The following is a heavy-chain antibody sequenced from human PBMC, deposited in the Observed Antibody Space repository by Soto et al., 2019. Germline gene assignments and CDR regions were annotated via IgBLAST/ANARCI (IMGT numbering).Heavy chain of an antibody. J-gene: IGHJ5*02. Sequence: GGSLRLSCSASGFPFSDYWMHWVRQAPGKGLVWVSRISSDGSGTNYADSVKGRFTISRDNAKNTLYLQMNSLRAEDTAVYYCASNWFDPWGQGTLVTVSS. CDR2: ISSDGSGT. CDR3: ASNWFDP. CDR1: GFPFSDYW. V-gene: IGHV3-74*01.